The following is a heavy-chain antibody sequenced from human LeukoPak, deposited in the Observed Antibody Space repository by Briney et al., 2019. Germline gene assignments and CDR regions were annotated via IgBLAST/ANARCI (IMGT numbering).Heavy chain of an antibody. CDR2: INPNSGGT. Sequence: ASVKVSCKASGYTFTGYYMHWVRQAPGQGLEWMGWINPNSGGTNYAQKFQGRVTMTRDTSISTAYMELSRLRSDDTAVYYCAREPMVRGVTYFDYWGQGTLVTVSS. V-gene: IGHV1-2*02. CDR1: GYTFTGYY. CDR3: AREPMVRGVTYFDY. D-gene: IGHD3-10*01. J-gene: IGHJ4*02.